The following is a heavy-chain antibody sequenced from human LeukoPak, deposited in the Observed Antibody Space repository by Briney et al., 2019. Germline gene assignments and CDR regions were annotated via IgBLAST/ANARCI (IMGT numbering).Heavy chain of an antibody. D-gene: IGHD2-2*01. V-gene: IGHV3-30*02. Sequence: QPGGSLRLSCAASGFTFSNYAMSWVRQAPGKGLEWLSFIRYDGSNQYYADSVKGRFTISRDNSKNTLYLQMNSLRPEDTAVYHCVKGGYCGSTTCHLLPYDCWGQGTLVTVSS. J-gene: IGHJ4*02. CDR1: GFTFSNYA. CDR2: IRYDGSNQ. CDR3: VKGGYCGSTTCHLLPYDC.